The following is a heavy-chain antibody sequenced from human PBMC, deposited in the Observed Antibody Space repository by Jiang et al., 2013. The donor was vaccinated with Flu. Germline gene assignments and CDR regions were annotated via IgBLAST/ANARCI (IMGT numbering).Heavy chain of an antibody. CDR3: TTDGDYVPHYFDC. CDR2: IKSKTDGGTT. D-gene: IGHD4-17*01. V-gene: IGHV3-15*01. J-gene: IGHJ4*02. CDR1: GFTFSNAW. Sequence: VQLVESGGGLVKPGGSLRLSCAASGFTFSNAWTSWVRQAPGKGLEWVGRIKSKTDGGTTDYAAPVKGRFTISRDDSKNTLYLQMNSLKTEDTAVYYCTTDGDYVPHYFDCWGQGTLVTVSS.